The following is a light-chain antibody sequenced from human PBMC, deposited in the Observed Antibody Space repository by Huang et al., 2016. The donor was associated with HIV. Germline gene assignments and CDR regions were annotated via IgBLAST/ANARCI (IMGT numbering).Light chain of an antibody. J-gene: IGKJ1*01. Sequence: DIQMTQSPSSLSASVGDRATITCRASQSISSYLNWYQQIPGKAPKVLIYAASNLQSGVPSRFSGSGSGTDFTLTISSLQPEDFSTYYCQQTYSTPWTFGQGTKVEIK. CDR2: AAS. CDR1: QSISSY. CDR3: QQTYSTPWT. V-gene: IGKV1-39*01.